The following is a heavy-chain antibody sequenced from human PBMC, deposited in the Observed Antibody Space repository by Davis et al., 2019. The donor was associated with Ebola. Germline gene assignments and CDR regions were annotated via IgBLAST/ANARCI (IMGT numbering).Heavy chain of an antibody. CDR2: LSYDGSNK. D-gene: IGHD2-2*01. Sequence: PGGSLRLSCAASGVTFSSYCMHWVRQAPGKGLEWVAVLSYDGSNKYYADSVKGRFTISRDHSQNTLFLQMNNLRAEDTAVYYCAKGGGRIGYCSSASCHEYFFDYWGQGTPVTVSS. CDR3: AKGGGRIGYCSSASCHEYFFDY. J-gene: IGHJ4*02. CDR1: GVTFSSYC. V-gene: IGHV3-30*18.